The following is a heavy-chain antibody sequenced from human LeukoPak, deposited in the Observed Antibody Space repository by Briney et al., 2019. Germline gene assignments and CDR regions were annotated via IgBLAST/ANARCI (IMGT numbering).Heavy chain of an antibody. Sequence: PGGSLRLSCAASGFTFDDYAMHWVRQAPGKGLEWVSGISWNSGSIGYEDSVKGRFTISRDNAKNSLYLQMNSLRAKDTALYYCARKGGFSSSRWFFDYWGQGTLVTVSS. V-gene: IGHV3-9*01. CDR3: ARKGGFSSSRWFFDY. D-gene: IGHD6-13*01. J-gene: IGHJ4*02. CDR1: GFTFDDYA. CDR2: ISWNSGSI.